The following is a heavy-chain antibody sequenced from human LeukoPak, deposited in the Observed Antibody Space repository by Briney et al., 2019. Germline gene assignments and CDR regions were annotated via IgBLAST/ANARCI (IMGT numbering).Heavy chain of an antibody. D-gene: IGHD3-10*01. V-gene: IGHV3-30*02. CDR1: GFTFSSYG. Sequence: PGGSLRLSCAASGFTFSSYGMHWVRQAPGKGLEWVAFIRYDGSNKYYADSVKGRFTISRDNSKNTLYLQMNSLRDEDTAVYFCARGPPDGSGSYYPGDYWGQGTLVTVSS. CDR3: ARGPPDGSGSYYPGDY. J-gene: IGHJ4*02. CDR2: IRYDGSNK.